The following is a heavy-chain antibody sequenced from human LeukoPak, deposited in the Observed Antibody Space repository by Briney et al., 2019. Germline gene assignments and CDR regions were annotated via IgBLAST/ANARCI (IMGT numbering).Heavy chain of an antibody. CDR2: INHSGST. Sequence: PSETLSLTCAVYGGSFRGYYWSWIRQPPGKGLEWIGEINHSGSTNYNPSLKSRVTISVDTSKNQFSLKLSSVTAADTAVYYCARGRGMDVWGQGTTVTVSS. V-gene: IGHV4-34*01. CDR3: ARGRGMDV. J-gene: IGHJ6*02. CDR1: GGSFRGYY.